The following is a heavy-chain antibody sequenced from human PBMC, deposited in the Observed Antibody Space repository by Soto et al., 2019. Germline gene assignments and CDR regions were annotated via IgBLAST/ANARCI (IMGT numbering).Heavy chain of an antibody. J-gene: IGHJ4*02. D-gene: IGHD1-26*01. Sequence: SVKVSCKASGGMFYSSAINWVRQAPGQGLEWMGGIVPMNGSPKYAQEFLGRVTISADASATTAYMDLSGLKSDDTAFYYCARGVSAGVDYWGQGTLVTVSS. CDR3: ARGVSAGVDY. CDR1: GGMFYSSA. CDR2: IVPMNGSP. V-gene: IGHV1-69*13.